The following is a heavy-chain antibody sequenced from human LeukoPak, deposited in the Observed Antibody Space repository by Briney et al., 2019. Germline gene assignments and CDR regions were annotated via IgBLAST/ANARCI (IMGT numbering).Heavy chain of an antibody. V-gene: IGHV4-61*02. CDR2: IYTSGST. CDR1: GGSISSSSYY. CDR3: ARACSSCPNNWFDP. D-gene: IGHD6-13*01. Sequence: SETLSLTCTVSGGSISSSSYYWGWIRQPAGKGLEWIGRIYTSGSTNYNPSLKSRVTISVDTSKNQFSLKLSSVTAADTAVYYCARACSSCPNNWFDPWGQGTLVTVSS. J-gene: IGHJ5*02.